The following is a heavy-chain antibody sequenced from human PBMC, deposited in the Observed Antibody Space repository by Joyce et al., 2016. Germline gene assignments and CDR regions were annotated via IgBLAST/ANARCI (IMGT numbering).Heavy chain of an antibody. V-gene: IGHV1-18*01. CDR1: GYFFTTYG. CDR2: ISAHHGNT. CDR3: ARDIHYYNSSGYYWGAFDI. J-gene: IGHJ3*02. Sequence: QVQLVQSGSEVKKPGASVEVSCKASGYFFTTYGISWVRQAPGQGFEWMGWISAHHGNTKYAQKFQGRVTMTIDTSTSTAYMELESLRSDDTAVYYCARDIHYYNSSGYYWGAFDIWGQGTTVSVSS. D-gene: IGHD3-22*01.